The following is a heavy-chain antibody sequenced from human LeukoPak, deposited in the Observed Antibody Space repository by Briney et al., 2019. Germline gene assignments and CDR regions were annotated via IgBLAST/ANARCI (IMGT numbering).Heavy chain of an antibody. Sequence: SETLSLTCAVYGGSFSGYYWSWIRQPPGKGLEWIGEINHSGSTNYNPSLKSRVTISVDTSKNQFSLKLSSVTAADTAVYYCARRSFWSGYYSRPFDPWGQEPWSPSPQ. J-gene: IGHJ5*02. CDR2: INHSGST. CDR1: GGSFSGYY. CDR3: ARRSFWSGYYSRPFDP. D-gene: IGHD3-3*01. V-gene: IGHV4-34*01.